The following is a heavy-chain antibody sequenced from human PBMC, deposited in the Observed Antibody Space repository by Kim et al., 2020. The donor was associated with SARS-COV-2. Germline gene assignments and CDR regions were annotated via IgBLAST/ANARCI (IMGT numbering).Heavy chain of an antibody. J-gene: IGHJ4*02. D-gene: IGHD5-12*01. CDR3: ARGGKTDIVATPTDY. V-gene: IGHV1-46*01. Sequence: LKFQGRVTMTRDTSTSTVYMELSSLRSEDTAVYYCARGGKTDIVATPTDYWGQGTLVTVSS.